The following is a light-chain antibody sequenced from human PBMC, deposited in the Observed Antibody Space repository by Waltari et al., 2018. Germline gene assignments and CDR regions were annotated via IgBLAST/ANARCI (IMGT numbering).Light chain of an antibody. J-gene: IGLJ2*01. CDR2: EVN. Sequence: QSALTQPASVSGSPGQSITISCTGTNNDIGSYNLVYLYQQHPGKAPKVIIFEVNKRPSGVSNRFSGSKSGNTASLTVSGLHPEDEADYYCCSYAGTPRVVFGGGTKLTVL. CDR3: CSYAGTPRVV. CDR1: NNDIGSYNL. V-gene: IGLV2-23*02.